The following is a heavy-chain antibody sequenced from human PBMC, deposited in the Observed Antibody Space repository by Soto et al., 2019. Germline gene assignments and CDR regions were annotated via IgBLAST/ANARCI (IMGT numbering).Heavy chain of an antibody. J-gene: IGHJ5*02. CDR2: IYYTGST. CDR1: GGSVSSGSYY. CDR3: ARGAGFSYASTWFDI. V-gene: IGHV4-61*03. D-gene: IGHD5-18*01. Sequence: PSETLSLTCTVSGGSVSSGSYYWSWIRQAPGKGLEWVGHIYYTGSTNYNPSLNNRVTISVDTSKNHFSLQLTSVTAADTAVYYCARGAGFSYASTWFDIWGQGTLVTVSS.